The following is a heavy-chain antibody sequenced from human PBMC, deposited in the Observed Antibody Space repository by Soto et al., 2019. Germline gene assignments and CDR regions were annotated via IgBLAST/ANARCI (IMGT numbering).Heavy chain of an antibody. CDR1: GGSISSYY. Sequence: ASETLSVTCTVSGGSISSYYWSWIRQPAGKGLEWIGRIYTSGSTNYNPSLKSRVTMSLDTSKNPFYMKMSSVTDEDTAVYYCARDLGYYGSGSFVDSYAMEAWGQWPTGT. D-gene: IGHD3-10*01. CDR2: IYTSGST. V-gene: IGHV4-4*07. J-gene: IGHJ6*02. CDR3: ARDLGYYGSGSFVDSYAMEA.